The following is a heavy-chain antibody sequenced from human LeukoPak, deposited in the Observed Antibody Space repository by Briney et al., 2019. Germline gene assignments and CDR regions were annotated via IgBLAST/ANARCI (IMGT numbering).Heavy chain of an antibody. J-gene: IGHJ4*02. Sequence: PGGSLRLSCGASAFIFENYAMSWVRQAPGKGLEWVSTISPTGSHTFYSDSVNGRYDISRDNSKTTPYLQMNSLRAEDTSVYYCARDRPGDGFNSDSGQGTLVTVPS. D-gene: IGHD5-24*01. CDR3: ARDRPGDGFNSD. CDR1: AFIFENYA. V-gene: IGHV3-23*01. CDR2: ISPTGSHT.